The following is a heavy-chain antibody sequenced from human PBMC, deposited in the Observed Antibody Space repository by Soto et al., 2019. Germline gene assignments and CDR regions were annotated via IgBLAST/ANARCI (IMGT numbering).Heavy chain of an antibody. Sequence: EVQLVESGGGLVKPGGSLRLSCAASGFTFSSYSMNWVRQAPGKGLEWVSSISSSSSYIYYADSVKGRFTISRDNAKNSLYLQMNSLRAEDTAVYYCARGKEDYGYYFDYWGQGTLVTVSS. V-gene: IGHV3-21*01. J-gene: IGHJ4*02. CDR3: ARGKEDYGYYFDY. CDR1: GFTFSSYS. CDR2: ISSSSSYI. D-gene: IGHD4-17*01.